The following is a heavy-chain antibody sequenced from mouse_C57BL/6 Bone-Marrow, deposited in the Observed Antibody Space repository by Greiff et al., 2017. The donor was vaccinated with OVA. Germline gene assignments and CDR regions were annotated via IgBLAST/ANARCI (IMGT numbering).Heavy chain of an antibody. CDR2: INPSSGYT. J-gene: IGHJ4*01. CDR3: AGWYYAMYY. Sequence: VQLVESGAELAKPGASVKLSCKASGYTFTSYWIHWVKQRPGQGLEWIGYINPSSGYTKYNQKFKDKATLTADKSSSTAYMQLSSLTYDDSAVYYCAGWYYAMYYWGQGTSVTVTS. CDR1: GYTFTSYW. V-gene: IGHV1-7*01.